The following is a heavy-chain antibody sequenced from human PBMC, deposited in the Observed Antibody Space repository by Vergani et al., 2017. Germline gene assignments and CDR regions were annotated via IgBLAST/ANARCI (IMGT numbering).Heavy chain of an antibody. J-gene: IGHJ6*03. CDR2: IYPGDSDT. CDR3: ARQRGYCSSTSCARRYYYMDF. Sequence: EVQLVQSGAEVKKPGESLKISCKGSGYSFTSYWIGWVRQMPGKGLEWMGLIYPGDSDTRYSPSFQGQVTISADKSISTAYLQWSSLNAPDTAMYYCARQRGYCSSTSCARRYYYMDFWGKGTTVTVSS. D-gene: IGHD2-2*01. CDR1: GYSFTSYW. V-gene: IGHV5-51*01.